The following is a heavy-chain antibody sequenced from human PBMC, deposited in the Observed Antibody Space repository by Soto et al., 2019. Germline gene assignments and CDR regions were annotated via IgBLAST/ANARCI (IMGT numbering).Heavy chain of an antibody. CDR2: IYYSGST. CDR3: ARAHTAMVTGQFDY. D-gene: IGHD5-18*01. Sequence: SETLSLTCTVSGGSISSYYWIWIRQPPGKGLEWIGYIYYSGSTNYNPSLKSRVTISVDTSKNQFSLKLSSVTAADTAVYYCARAHTAMVTGQFDYWGQGTLVTVSS. CDR1: GGSISSYY. V-gene: IGHV4-59*01. J-gene: IGHJ4*02.